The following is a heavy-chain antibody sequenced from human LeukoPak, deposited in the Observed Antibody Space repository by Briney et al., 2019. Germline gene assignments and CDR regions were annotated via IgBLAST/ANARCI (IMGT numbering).Heavy chain of an antibody. D-gene: IGHD3-22*01. Sequence: GGSLRLSCAASGFTFSNSWMHWVRQAPGKGLVWVSRINSDGSIASYADSVKGRFTISRDNAKNTLDLQMNSLRAEDTALYYCARGGSGYCNYWGQGTVVTVSS. CDR3: ARGGSGYCNY. CDR2: INSDGSIA. CDR1: GFTFSNSW. J-gene: IGHJ4*02. V-gene: IGHV3-74*01.